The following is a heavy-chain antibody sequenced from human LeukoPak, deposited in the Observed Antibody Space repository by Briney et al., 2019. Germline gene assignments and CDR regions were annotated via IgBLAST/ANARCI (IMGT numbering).Heavy chain of an antibody. CDR3: AGGYCSRNSCYKFDY. D-gene: IGHD2-2*02. J-gene: IGHJ4*02. Sequence: ASVKVSCKASGGTFSSYTISWVRQAPGQGLEWMGRSIPILGIANYAQKFQGRVTITADKSTSTAYMELSSLRSEDTAVYYCAGGYCSRNSCYKFDYWGQGTLVTVSS. V-gene: IGHV1-69*02. CDR2: SIPILGIA. CDR1: GGTFSSYT.